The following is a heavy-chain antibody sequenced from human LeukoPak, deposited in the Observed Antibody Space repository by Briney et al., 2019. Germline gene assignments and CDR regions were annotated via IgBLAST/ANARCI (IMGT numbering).Heavy chain of an antibody. J-gene: IGHJ4*02. D-gene: IGHD3-22*01. CDR3: ARHPHYYFDNTAR. CDR2: MYYSGNT. CDR1: GDSVRTSNSY. V-gene: IGHV4-39*01. Sequence: SETLSLTCTVSGDSVRTSNSYWGWIRQPPGKGLEWIGSMYYSGNTYYNPSLKSRVTISVDTSKNQLSLRLSSVTAADTAVYYCARHPHYYFDNTARWGQGTLITVSS.